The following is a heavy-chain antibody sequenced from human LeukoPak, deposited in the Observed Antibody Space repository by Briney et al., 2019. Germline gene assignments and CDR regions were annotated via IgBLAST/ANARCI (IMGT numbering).Heavy chain of an antibody. CDR2: ISAYNGNT. CDR1: GGTFSSYA. V-gene: IGHV1-18*01. CDR3: ARDHLITMVRGVSDY. D-gene: IGHD3-10*01. J-gene: IGHJ4*02. Sequence: ASVKVSCKASGGTFSSYAISWVRQAPGQGLEWMGWISAYNGNTNYAQKLQGRVTMTTDTSTSTAYMELRSLRSDDTAVYYCARDHLITMVRGVSDYWGQGTLVTVSS.